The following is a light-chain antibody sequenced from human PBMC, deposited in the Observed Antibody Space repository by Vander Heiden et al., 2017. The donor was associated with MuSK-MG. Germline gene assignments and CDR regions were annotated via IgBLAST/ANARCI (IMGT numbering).Light chain of an antibody. J-gene: IGLJ1*01. CDR1: RNDIGRHNY. Sequence: QSALTQPRSVSGSPGQSGTISCPGTRNDIGRHNYVSWFQQNPGKAPTLLFYDVYQRPSGVPDRFSGSKSGNTASLTISGLRADDEADYFCCSYVGNNVFVFGSGTKVTVL. V-gene: IGLV2-11*01. CDR3: CSYVGNNVFV. CDR2: DVY.